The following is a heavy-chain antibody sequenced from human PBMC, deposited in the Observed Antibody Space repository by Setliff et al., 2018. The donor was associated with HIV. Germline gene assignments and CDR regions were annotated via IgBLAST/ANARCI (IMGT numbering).Heavy chain of an antibody. CDR1: GGSISNFY. D-gene: IGHD3-22*01. J-gene: IGHJ4*02. Sequence: PSETLSLTCSVSGGSISNFYWSWIRQPPGKGLEGVGHIYSTGDTNYNPSLKSRVTLSADTSKNQLSLSLTSVTAADTAVYYCARVRLTMIMMVDYFDQWGQGTLVTVSS. CDR2: IYSTGDT. V-gene: IGHV4-4*07. CDR3: ARVRLTMIMMVDYFDQ.